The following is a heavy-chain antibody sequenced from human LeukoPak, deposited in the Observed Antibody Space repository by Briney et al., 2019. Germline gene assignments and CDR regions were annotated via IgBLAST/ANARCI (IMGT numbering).Heavy chain of an antibody. Sequence: TGGSLRLSCAASGFTFSSYCMHWVRHAPGKGLVWVSRINSDGSSTSYADSVKGRFTISRDNAKNTLYLQMNSLRAEDTAVYYCASAPRVFLYYYYGMDVWGQGTTVTVSS. D-gene: IGHD2-8*01. V-gene: IGHV3-74*01. CDR2: INSDGSST. CDR3: ASAPRVFLYYYYGMDV. J-gene: IGHJ6*02. CDR1: GFTFSSYC.